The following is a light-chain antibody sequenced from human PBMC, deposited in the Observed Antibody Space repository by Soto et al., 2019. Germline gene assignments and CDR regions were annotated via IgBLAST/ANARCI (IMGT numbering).Light chain of an antibody. CDR2: DNT. Sequence: QSVLTQPPSVSGAPGQRVTISCTGSSSNIGAGYDVHWYQQLPGTAPKLLIYDNTNRPSGVADRFSGSKSGTSASLAITGLQAEDEADYYCQSYDRSLSGGVFGTGTKVTVL. V-gene: IGLV1-40*01. CDR1: SSNIGAGYD. J-gene: IGLJ1*01. CDR3: QSYDRSLSGGV.